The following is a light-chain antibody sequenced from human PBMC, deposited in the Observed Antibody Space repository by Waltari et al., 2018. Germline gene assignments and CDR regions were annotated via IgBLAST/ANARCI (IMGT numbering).Light chain of an antibody. CDR3: YAYAGSSAPGV. J-gene: IGLJ3*02. CDR2: DGN. V-gene: IGLV2-23*01. Sequence: QSALTQPASVSGSPGQSITISCPGPSSDVGNYNLVSGYQPHPVKAPKLMIYDGNKRPSGVSNRFAGSKSGNMASLTISGLQAEDEADYYCYAYAGSSAPGVFGGGTKLTVL. CDR1: SSDVGNYNL.